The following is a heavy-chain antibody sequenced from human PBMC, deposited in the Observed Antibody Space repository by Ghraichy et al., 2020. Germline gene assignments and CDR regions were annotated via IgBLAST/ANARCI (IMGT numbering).Heavy chain of an antibody. CDR2: IYWDDDK. V-gene: IGHV2-5*02. CDR3: AQISSTTTLFDY. Sequence: SGPTLVKPTQTLTLTCTFSGFSLSTSGVGVGWIRQPPGKALEWLALIYWDDDKRYSPTLKSRLTITKDTSKNQVVLTMTNMDPVDTATYYCAQISSTTTLFDYWGQGTLVTVSS. CDR1: GFSLSTSGVG. D-gene: IGHD1-1*01. J-gene: IGHJ4*02.